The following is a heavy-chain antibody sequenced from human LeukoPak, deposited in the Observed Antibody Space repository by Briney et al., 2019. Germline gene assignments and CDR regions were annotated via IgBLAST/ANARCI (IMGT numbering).Heavy chain of an antibody. CDR2: IKQDGSEK. J-gene: IGHJ4*02. CDR1: GFTFSSYW. D-gene: IGHD3-10*01. Sequence: GGSLRLSCAASGFTFSSYWMSWVRQAPGKGLEWVANIKQDGSEKNYLDSVKGRFTISRDNAKNSLDLQVNSLRAEDTAVYYCARDLRGTLDYWGQRTLVTVSS. V-gene: IGHV3-7*03. CDR3: ARDLRGTLDY.